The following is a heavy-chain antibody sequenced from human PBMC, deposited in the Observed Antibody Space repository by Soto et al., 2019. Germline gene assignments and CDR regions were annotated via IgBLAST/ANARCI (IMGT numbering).Heavy chain of an antibody. J-gene: IGHJ4*02. V-gene: IGHV3-48*03. Sequence: PGGSLRLSCAASGFTFSSYEMNGVRQAPGKGLEWISYISSSGSTIYYADSVKGRFTISRDNAKNSLYLQMNSLRAEDTAVYYCARGHSGYTDQFFDYWGQGTLVTVSS. CDR1: GFTFSSYE. D-gene: IGHD3-22*01. CDR3: ARGHSGYTDQFFDY. CDR2: ISSSGSTI.